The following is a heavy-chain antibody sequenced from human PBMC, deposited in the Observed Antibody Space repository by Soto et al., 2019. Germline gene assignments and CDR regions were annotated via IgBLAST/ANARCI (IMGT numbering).Heavy chain of an antibody. CDR1: GGSVSDYY. V-gene: IGHV4-59*02. D-gene: IGHD3-10*01. CDR2: IHYSGNT. CDR3: ARETYYSGWFDS. J-gene: IGHJ5*01. Sequence: PSETLSLTCTVSGGSVSDYYWSWIRQPPGKGLEWIGYIHYSGNTNYNPSLKSRVTISTATSESQFSLNLSSVTAADTAVYYCARETYYSGWFDSWGRGTLVTVSS.